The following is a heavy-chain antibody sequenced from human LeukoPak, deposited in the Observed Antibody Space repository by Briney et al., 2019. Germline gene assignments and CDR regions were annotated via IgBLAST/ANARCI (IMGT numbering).Heavy chain of an antibody. J-gene: IGHJ4*02. CDR3: ARDERSGYYIY. CDR1: GFTFGQYW. CDR2: LKEDGSVK. D-gene: IGHD3-22*01. Sequence: PGGSLRLSCEASGFTFGQYWMSWFRQVPGRGLEWVANLKEDGSVKQHADSVRGRFTISRDNAKNLVYLQMSSLKAEDSAVYYCARDERSGYYIYWGQGILVTVSS. V-gene: IGHV3-7*01.